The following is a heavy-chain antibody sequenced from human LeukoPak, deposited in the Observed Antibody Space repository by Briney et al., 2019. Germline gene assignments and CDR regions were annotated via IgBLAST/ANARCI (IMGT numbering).Heavy chain of an antibody. J-gene: IGHJ4*02. Sequence: ASVKVSCKASGFGLTDYGISWVRQAPGQGLEWVGWISGDNTKANNAQKFQDRVFFTTDTSTSTAYMDLKSLSSDDSAAYYCARAFDQVWGRARRLDYWGQGTLVTVSS. D-gene: IGHD3-16*01. CDR1: GFGLTDYG. CDR2: ISGDNTKA. CDR3: ARAFDQVWGRARRLDY. V-gene: IGHV1-18*01.